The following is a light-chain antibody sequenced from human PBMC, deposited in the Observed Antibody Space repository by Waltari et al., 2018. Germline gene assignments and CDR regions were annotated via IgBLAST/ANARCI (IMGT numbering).Light chain of an antibody. Sequence: QSALTQPASVSGSPGQSITLSCTGPISAVGAFNSVSWYQQHPGKAPKLIIFDVSNRPSGVSNRFSGSKSGNTASLTISGLQAEDEADYYCSSYISSSTLELFGGGTSLTVL. V-gene: IGLV2-14*03. CDR1: ISAVGAFNS. CDR3: SSYISSSTLEL. J-gene: IGLJ2*01. CDR2: DVS.